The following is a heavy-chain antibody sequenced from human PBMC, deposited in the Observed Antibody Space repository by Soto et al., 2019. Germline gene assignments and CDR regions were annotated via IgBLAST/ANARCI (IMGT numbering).Heavy chain of an antibody. CDR1: GFTVSSNY. CDR2: IYSGGST. CDR3: ARGREYSNWFDP. V-gene: IGHV3-53*01. J-gene: IGHJ5*02. Sequence: GGSLRLSCAASGFTVSSNYMSWVRQAPGKGLEWVSVIYSGGSTYYADSVKGRFTISRDNSKNTLYLQMNSLRAEDTAVYYCARGREYSNWFDPWGQGALVNVSS. D-gene: IGHD6-6*01.